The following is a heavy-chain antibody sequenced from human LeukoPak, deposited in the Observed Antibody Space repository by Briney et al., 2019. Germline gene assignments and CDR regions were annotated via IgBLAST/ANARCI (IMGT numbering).Heavy chain of an antibody. J-gene: IGHJ5*02. CDR1: GYTLTSYG. Sequence: GASVKVSCKASGYTLTSYGISWVRQAPGQGLEWMGWISAYNGNTNYAQKLQGRVTMTTDTSTSTAYMELRSLRSDDTAVYYCARDCSSTNCSLPGDWFDPWGQGTLVTVSS. CDR3: ARDCSSTNCSLPGDWFDP. V-gene: IGHV1-18*01. D-gene: IGHD2-2*01. CDR2: ISAYNGNT.